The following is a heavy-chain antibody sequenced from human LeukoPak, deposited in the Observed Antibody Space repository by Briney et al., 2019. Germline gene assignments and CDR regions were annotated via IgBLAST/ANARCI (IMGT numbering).Heavy chain of an antibody. CDR3: ARDTLPVTTDPHYYMDV. CDR1: GYTFTGYY. J-gene: IGHJ6*03. Sequence: ASVGVSCTASGYTFTGYYMHWVRQAPGQGLEWMGWINPKNGGTKYAQKFQDRVTMTRDTSISTAYMELSSLRSDDAAVYYCARDTLPVTTDPHYYMDVWGEGATVTVSS. D-gene: IGHD4-11*01. V-gene: IGHV1-2*02. CDR2: INPKNGGT.